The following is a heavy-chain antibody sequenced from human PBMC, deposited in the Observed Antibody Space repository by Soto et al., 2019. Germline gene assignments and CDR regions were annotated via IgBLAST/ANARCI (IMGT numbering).Heavy chain of an antibody. CDR2: ISYDGSNK. J-gene: IGHJ4*02. CDR3: ARRLRGVDTAMVTWVATGIDY. Sequence: GGSLRLSCAASGFTFSSYRMHWLRQAPGKGQEWVAVISYDGSNKYYADSVKGRFTISSDNSKNTLYLQMNSLRAEDTAVYYSARRLRGVDTAMVTWVATGIDYWFQGTLVTVSS. D-gene: IGHD5-18*01. CDR1: GFTFSSYR. V-gene: IGHV3-30*03.